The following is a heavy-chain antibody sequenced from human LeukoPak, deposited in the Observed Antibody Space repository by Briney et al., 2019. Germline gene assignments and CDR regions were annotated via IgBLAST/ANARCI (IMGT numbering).Heavy chain of an antibody. V-gene: IGHV3-21*01. CDR1: GFTFSSYS. J-gene: IGHJ4*02. D-gene: IGHD3-10*01. CDR2: ISSSSSYI. CDR3: ARDFSYGSGPDPGETNDY. Sequence: GGSLRLSCAASGFTFSSYSMNWVRQAPGKGLEWVSSISSSSSYIYYADSVKGRFTISRDNAKNSLYLQMNSLRAEDTAVYYCARDFSYGSGPDPGETNDYWGQGTLVTVSS.